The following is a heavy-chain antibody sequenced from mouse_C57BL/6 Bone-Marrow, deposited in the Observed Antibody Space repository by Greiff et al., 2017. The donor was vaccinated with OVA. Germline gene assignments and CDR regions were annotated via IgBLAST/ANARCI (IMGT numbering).Heavy chain of an antibody. D-gene: IGHD1-1*01. CDR1: GYAFTNYL. V-gene: IGHV1-54*01. CDR2: INPGSGGT. Sequence: QVQLQQSGAELVRPGTSVKVSCKASGYAFTNYLIEWVKQRPGQGLEWIGVINPGSGGTNYNEKFKGKATLTADKSSSTAYMQLSSLTSEDSAVYFCARMYYGSSLFAYWGQGTLVTVSA. J-gene: IGHJ3*01. CDR3: ARMYYGSSLFAY.